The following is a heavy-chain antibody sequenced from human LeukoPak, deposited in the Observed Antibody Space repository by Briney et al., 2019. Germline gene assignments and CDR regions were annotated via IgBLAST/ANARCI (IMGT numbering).Heavy chain of an antibody. CDR2: IRYDGSNK. CDR3: AKDRYYGSGSPPAD. Sequence: GGSLRLSCAASGFTFSSYGMHWVRQAPGKGLEWVAFIRYDGSNKYYADSVKGRFTISRDNSKNTLYLQMNSLRAEDTAVYYCAKDRYYGSGSPPADWGQGTMVTVSS. CDR1: GFTFSSYG. D-gene: IGHD3-10*01. J-gene: IGHJ3*01. V-gene: IGHV3-30*02.